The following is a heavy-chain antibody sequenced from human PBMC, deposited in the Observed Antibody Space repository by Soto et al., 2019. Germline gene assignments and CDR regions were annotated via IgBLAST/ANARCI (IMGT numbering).Heavy chain of an antibody. CDR3: ARHGVYPSSGDYMDV. D-gene: IGHD2-8*01. Sequence: QVQLQESGPGLVKPSETLSLTCTVSGGSISSYYWSWIRQPPGKGLEWIGYIYYSGSTNYNPSLKSRVTISVDTSKTQFSLKLSSVTAADTAVYYCARHGVYPSSGDYMDVWGKGTTVTVSS. CDR1: GGSISSYY. CDR2: IYYSGST. J-gene: IGHJ6*03. V-gene: IGHV4-59*08.